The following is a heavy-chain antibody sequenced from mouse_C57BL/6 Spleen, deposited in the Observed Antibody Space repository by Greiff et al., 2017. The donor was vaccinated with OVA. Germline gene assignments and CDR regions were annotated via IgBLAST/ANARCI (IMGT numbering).Heavy chain of an antibody. Sequence: QVQLKQPGAELVKPGASVKLSCKASGYTFTSYWMQWVKQRPGQGLEWIGEIDPSDRYTNYNQKFKGKATLTVDTSSSPAYMPLSSLTAEDSAVYYCARSGDWGQGTTLTVSS. CDR3: ARSGD. J-gene: IGHJ2*01. V-gene: IGHV1-50*01. CDR1: GYTFTSYW. D-gene: IGHD3-2*02. CDR2: IDPSDRYT.